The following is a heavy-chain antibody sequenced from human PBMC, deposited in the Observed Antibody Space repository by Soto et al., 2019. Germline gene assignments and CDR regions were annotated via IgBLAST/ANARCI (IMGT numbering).Heavy chain of an antibody. J-gene: IGHJ6*03. Sequence: ASVKVSCKASGYTFTSYDINWVRQATGQGLEWMGWMNPNSGNTGYAQKFQGRVTMTRNTSISTAYMELSSLRSEDTAVYYCARVSLEWLFLSYYYYYMAVWGKGTTVTVSS. CDR3: ARVSLEWLFLSYYYYYMAV. V-gene: IGHV1-8*01. D-gene: IGHD3-3*01. CDR2: MNPNSGNT. CDR1: GYTFTSYD.